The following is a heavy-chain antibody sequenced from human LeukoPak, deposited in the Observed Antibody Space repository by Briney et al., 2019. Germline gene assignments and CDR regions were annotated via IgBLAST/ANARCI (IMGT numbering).Heavy chain of an antibody. CDR3: ARGYSSSWYYAFDI. V-gene: IGHV1-2*04. Sequence: ASVKVSCKAPGYTFTGYYMHWVRQAPGQGLEWMGWINPNSGGTNYAQKFQGWVTMTRDTSISTAYMELSRLRSDDTAVYYCARGYSSSWYYAFDIWGQGTMVTVSS. CDR1: GYTFTGYY. D-gene: IGHD6-13*01. CDR2: INPNSGGT. J-gene: IGHJ3*02.